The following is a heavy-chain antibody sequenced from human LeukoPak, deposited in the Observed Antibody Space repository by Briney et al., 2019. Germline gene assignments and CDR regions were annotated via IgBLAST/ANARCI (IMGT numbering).Heavy chain of an antibody. Sequence: QAGGSLRLSCAASGFTFSSYAMHWVRQAPGKGLEWVAGIWYDGSKKYFADTVRGRFTISRDNSENTLYLQMNSLRAEDTAVYYCAKERAQQLFSPFDYWGQGTLVTVSS. D-gene: IGHD6-13*01. CDR1: GFTFSSYA. J-gene: IGHJ4*02. CDR3: AKERAQQLFSPFDY. CDR2: IWYDGSKK. V-gene: IGHV3-33*06.